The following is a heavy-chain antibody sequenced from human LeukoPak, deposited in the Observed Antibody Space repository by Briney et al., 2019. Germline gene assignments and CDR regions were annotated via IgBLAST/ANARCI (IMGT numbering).Heavy chain of an antibody. Sequence: GGSLSLSCAASGFTFRDYNMNWVRQAPGKGLEWVSYITDSGSTIHYADSVNGRFTISRDNAKNSLYLQMNSLRAEDSAVYYCARSIGLTGGGVDVWGRGTTVTVSS. J-gene: IGHJ6*02. V-gene: IGHV3-11*01. CDR3: ARSIGLTGGGVDV. CDR1: GFTFRDYN. CDR2: ITDSGSTI. D-gene: IGHD3-9*01.